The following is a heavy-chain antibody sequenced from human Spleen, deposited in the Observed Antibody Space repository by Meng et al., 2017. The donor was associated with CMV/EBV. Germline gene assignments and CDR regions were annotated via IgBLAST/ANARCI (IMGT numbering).Heavy chain of an antibody. Sequence: GESLKISCAASGFNFNMYSMNWVRQAPGKGLEWVSSISSIGKYIYYGDSMKGRFTISRDNAKNTLYLQMNSLRAEDTAVYYCARSSYCSSTSCYPDYWGQGTLVTVSS. CDR2: ISSIGKYI. CDR3: ARSSYCSSTSCYPDY. D-gene: IGHD2-2*01. V-gene: IGHV3-21*01. CDR1: GFNFNMYS. J-gene: IGHJ4*02.